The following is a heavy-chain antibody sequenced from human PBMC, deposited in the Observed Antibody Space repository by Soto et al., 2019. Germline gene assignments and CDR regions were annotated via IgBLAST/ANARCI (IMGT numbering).Heavy chain of an antibody. CDR2: ISSAGGGT. CDR1: GFAFSSYA. V-gene: IGHV3-23*01. CDR3: AKGDLPGP. Sequence: PGGSLRLSCAASGFAFSSYAMSWVRQAPGKGLEWVSAISSAGGGTYYADSVKGRFTISRDNSKNTVSLQMNSLRAEDTAVYYGAKGDLPGPWSQGTLVTVSS. J-gene: IGHJ5*02.